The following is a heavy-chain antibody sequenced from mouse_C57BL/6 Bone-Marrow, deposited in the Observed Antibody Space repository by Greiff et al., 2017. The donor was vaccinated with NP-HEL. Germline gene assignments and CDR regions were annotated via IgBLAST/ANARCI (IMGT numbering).Heavy chain of an antibody. CDR1: GYTFTSYD. V-gene: IGHV1-85*01. Sequence: VKLVESGPELVKPGASVKLSCKASGYTFTSYDLHWVKQRPGQGLEWIGWLYPRYGSTTYNQKFKGQATLTADTSSSTAYMELHSLTSEDSAVYFCARCLYYGSSYRYWGQGTTLTVSS. J-gene: IGHJ2*01. D-gene: IGHD1-1*01. CDR3: ARCLYYGSSYRY. CDR2: LYPRYGST.